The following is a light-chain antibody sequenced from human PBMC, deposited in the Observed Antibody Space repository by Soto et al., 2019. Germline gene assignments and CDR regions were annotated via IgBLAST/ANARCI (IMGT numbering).Light chain of an antibody. Sequence: PGERAALSCRASQSVSSSYLAWYQQNPGQAPSLLIYGASRRATGIPDRFSGSGSGTDFTLTISRLEPEDFAVYYCQQYDSSPITFGQGTRLEIK. CDR2: GAS. V-gene: IGKV3-20*01. J-gene: IGKJ5*01. CDR3: QQYDSSPIT. CDR1: QSVSSSY.